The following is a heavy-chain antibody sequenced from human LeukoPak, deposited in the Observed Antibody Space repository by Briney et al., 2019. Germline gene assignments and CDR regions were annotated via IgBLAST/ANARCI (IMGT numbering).Heavy chain of an antibody. CDR3: AKGTYGDYPPGDY. D-gene: IGHD4-17*01. CDR1: GFTFSCYG. J-gene: IGHJ4*02. V-gene: IGHV3-30*18. CDR2: ISYDGSNK. Sequence: PGGSLRLSCAASGFTFSCYGMHWVRQAPGKGLEGVAVISYDGSNKYYADSVKGRFTISRDNSKNTLYLQMNSLRAEDTAVYYCAKGTYGDYPPGDYWGQGTLVTVSS.